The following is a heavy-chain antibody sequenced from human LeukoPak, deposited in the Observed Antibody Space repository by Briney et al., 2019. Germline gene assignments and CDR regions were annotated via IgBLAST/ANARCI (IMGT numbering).Heavy chain of an antibody. Sequence: PGGSLRLSCAASGFTFSDYYMSWIRQAPGKGLEWVSYISSSGSTIYYADSVKGRLTISRDNAKNSLYLQMNSLRAEDTAVYYCARDEGAGSGSYYLYYYYYGMDVWGQGTTVTVSS. V-gene: IGHV3-11*01. CDR1: GFTFSDYY. J-gene: IGHJ6*02. CDR3: ARDEGAGSGSYYLYYYYYGMDV. D-gene: IGHD3-10*01. CDR2: ISSSGSTI.